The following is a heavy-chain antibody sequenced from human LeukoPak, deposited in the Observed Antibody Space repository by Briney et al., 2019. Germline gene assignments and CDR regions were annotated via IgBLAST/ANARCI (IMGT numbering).Heavy chain of an antibody. V-gene: IGHV4-61*01. J-gene: IGHJ3*01. Sequence: SETLSLTCTVSGGSLSSGSYYWSWIRQPPGKGLEWIGYVYYSGSTNYNPSLKSRVTISLDASKNQFSLKLSYVTAADTAVYYCARDNYYEGAFDVWGQGTMVTVSS. CDR1: GGSLSSGSYY. CDR2: VYYSGST. D-gene: IGHD3-22*01. CDR3: ARDNYYEGAFDV.